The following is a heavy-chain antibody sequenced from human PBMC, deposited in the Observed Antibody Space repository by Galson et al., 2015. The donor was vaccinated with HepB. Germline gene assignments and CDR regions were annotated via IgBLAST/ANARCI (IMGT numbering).Heavy chain of an antibody. Sequence: SLRLSCAASGFTFSSYAMSWVRQAPGKGLEWVSAISGSGGSTYYADSVKGRFTISRDNSKNTLYQQMNSLRAEDTAVYYCAKLLSSSGWPHWYFDLWGRGTLVTVSS. CDR1: GFTFSSYA. J-gene: IGHJ2*01. CDR3: AKLLSSSGWPHWYFDL. D-gene: IGHD6-19*01. V-gene: IGHV3-23*01. CDR2: ISGSGGST.